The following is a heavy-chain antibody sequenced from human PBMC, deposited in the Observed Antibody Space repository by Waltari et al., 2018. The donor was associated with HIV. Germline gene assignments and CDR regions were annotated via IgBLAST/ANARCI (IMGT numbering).Heavy chain of an antibody. V-gene: IGHV4-39*01. Sequence: QLQLPESGPGLVKPSETLSLTCSVSGGSISSSSYYWGWIRQPPGKGLEWIGSIYYSGSTYYTPSLKRRLTISVDPSKNPCSLNLNSVTPADTAVYFCAKHMTALVPCDYWGQGTLVTVSS. J-gene: IGHJ4*02. CDR3: AKHMTALVPCDY. CDR2: IYYSGST. D-gene: IGHD5-18*01. CDR1: GGSISSSSYY.